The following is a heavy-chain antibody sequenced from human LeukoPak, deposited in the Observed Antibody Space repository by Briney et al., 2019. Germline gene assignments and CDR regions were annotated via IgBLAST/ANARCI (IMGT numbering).Heavy chain of an antibody. CDR2: ISSSGSTI. CDR3: ARGEWELLYYFDY. D-gene: IGHD1-26*01. CDR1: GFTFSDYY. Sequence: GGSLRLSCAASGFTFSDYYMSWIRQAPGKGLEWVSYISSSGSTIYYADSVKGRFTISRDNAKNSLHLQMNSPRAEDTAVYYCARGEWELLYYFDYWGQGTLVTVSS. J-gene: IGHJ4*02. V-gene: IGHV3-11*01.